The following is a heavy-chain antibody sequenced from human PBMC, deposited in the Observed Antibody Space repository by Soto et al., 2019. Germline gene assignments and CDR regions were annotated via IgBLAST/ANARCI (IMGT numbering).Heavy chain of an antibody. CDR2: IIPIFGTA. J-gene: IGHJ3*02. CDR3: ARGGTWWGERWELTYAFDI. V-gene: IGHV1-69*01. Sequence: QGQLVQSGAEVKKPGSSVKVSCKDSGGTFSRYAISWVRQAPGQGLEWMGGIIPIFGTANYAQKFQGRVTITADESTSTAYMELSSLRSEDTAVYYCARGGTWWGERWELTYAFDIWGQGTMVTVSS. CDR1: GGTFSRYA. D-gene: IGHD1-26*01.